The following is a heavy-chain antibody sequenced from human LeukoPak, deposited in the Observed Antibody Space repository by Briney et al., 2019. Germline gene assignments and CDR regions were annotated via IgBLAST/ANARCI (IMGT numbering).Heavy chain of an antibody. CDR2: IYHSGST. D-gene: IGHD4-17*01. CDR3: ARFVSGDYADY. CDR1: GYSISSGYF. V-gene: IGHV4-38-2*02. J-gene: IGHJ4*02. Sequence: SETLSLTCSVSGYSISSGYFWGWIRQPPGKGLEWIGSIYHSGSTYYNPSLKSRVTMSLDTSKNQFSLKLSSVTAADTAVYYCARFVSGDYADYWGQGTLVTVSS.